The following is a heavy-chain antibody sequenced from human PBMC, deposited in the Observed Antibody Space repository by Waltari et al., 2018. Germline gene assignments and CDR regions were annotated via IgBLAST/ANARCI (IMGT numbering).Heavy chain of an antibody. CDR2: INRDGGNI. CDR1: GFTFTTYW. Sequence: EVQLVESGGGLVQPGGSLRLSCAASGFTFTTYWMHWVRQAPGKGLVWVARINRDGGNIGYADSVKGRFTISRDNAKNTLYLQMNSLRAEDTAVYDCARAGGGSSGYYPSDYWGQGTLVTVSS. J-gene: IGHJ4*02. D-gene: IGHD3-22*01. V-gene: IGHV3-74*01. CDR3: ARAGGGSSGYYPSDY.